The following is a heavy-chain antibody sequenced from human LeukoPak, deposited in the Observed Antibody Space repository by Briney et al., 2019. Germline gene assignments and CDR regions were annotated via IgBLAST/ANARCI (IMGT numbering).Heavy chain of an antibody. D-gene: IGHD3-10*01. CDR3: ARDGGSGSYYFGY. CDR2: ISAYNGNT. J-gene: IGHJ4*02. CDR1: GYTFTIFG. Sequence: ASVKVSCKASGYTFTIFGITWVRQAPGQGLEWMGWISAYNGNTDCAQNVQGRVTMTTDTSTSTAYMELRSLRSDDTAVYYCARDGGSGSYYFGYWGQGTLVTVSS. V-gene: IGHV1-18*01.